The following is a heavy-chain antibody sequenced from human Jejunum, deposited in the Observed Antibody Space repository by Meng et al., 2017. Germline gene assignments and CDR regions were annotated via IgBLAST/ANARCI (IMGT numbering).Heavy chain of an antibody. CDR1: GGSIFSSSYY. CDR2: LSYGGAT. D-gene: IGHD3-22*01. J-gene: IGHJ4*02. Sequence: SETLSLTCTVSGGSIFSSSYYWGWIRQPPGKGLEWIGSLSYGGATYYNPPLKSRVTISVDTSKKQFSLRMTSVTAADTAGYFCARVPEDGSGYEYYFDYWGQGTLVTVSS. V-gene: IGHV4-39*07. CDR3: ARVPEDGSGYEYYFDY.